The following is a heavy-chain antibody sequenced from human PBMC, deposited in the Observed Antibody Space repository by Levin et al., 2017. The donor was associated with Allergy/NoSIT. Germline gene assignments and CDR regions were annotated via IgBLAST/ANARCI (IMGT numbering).Heavy chain of an antibody. J-gene: IGHJ4*02. Sequence: MPSETLSLTCIVSGVSISTGGSYWTWIRQYPGKGLEWIGYIYYGGTTFYNPSLKSRVIISEDTSNNQFSLKVTSVTAADTAVYYCAREATYSSSWYFFDYWGQGALVTVSS. CDR2: IYYGGTT. V-gene: IGHV4-31*03. CDR3: AREATYSSSWYFFDY. D-gene: IGHD6-13*01. CDR1: GVSISTGGSY.